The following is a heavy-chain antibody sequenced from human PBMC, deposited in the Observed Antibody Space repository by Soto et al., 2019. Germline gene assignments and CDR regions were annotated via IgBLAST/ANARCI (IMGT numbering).Heavy chain of an antibody. D-gene: IGHD3-10*01. CDR2: ISYDGSNK. CDR3: ARVQWFGELLPRNPPDY. V-gene: IGHV3-30-3*01. CDR1: GFTFISYA. J-gene: IGHJ4*02. Sequence: SLRLSCAASGFTFISYAMHWVRQAPGKGLEWVAVISYDGSNKYYADSVKGRFTISRDNSKSTLFLQMNSLRPEDTAVYYCARVQWFGELLPRNPPDYWGQGT.